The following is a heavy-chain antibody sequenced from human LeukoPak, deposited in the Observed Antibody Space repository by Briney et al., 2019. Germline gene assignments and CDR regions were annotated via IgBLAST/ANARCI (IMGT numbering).Heavy chain of an antibody. D-gene: IGHD2-2*01. J-gene: IGHJ4*02. CDR2: ISSNGAST. CDR3: AREGPAAIDY. V-gene: IGHV3-64*01. CDR1: GFTFSSFV. Sequence: GGSLRLSCAASGFTFSSFVMHWVRQAPGKGLEYVSAISSNGASTYYANSVKGRFTISRGNSKNTLYLQMGSLRAEDMAVYYCAREGPAAIDYWGQGTLVTVFS.